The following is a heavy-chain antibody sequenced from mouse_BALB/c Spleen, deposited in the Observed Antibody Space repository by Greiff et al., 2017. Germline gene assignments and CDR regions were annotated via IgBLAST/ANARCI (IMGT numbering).Heavy chain of an antibody. CDR3: SRFGSNYAIDY. CDR2: INPYNGAT. Sequence: EVQLQQSGPELVKPGASVKISCKASGYSFTGYYMHWVKQSHVKSLEWIGRINPYNGATSYNQNFKDKASLTVDKSSSTAYMELHSLTSEDSAVYYLSRFGSNYAIDYWGQGTPVTVSS. J-gene: IGHJ4*01. V-gene: IGHV1-26*01. D-gene: IGHD1-1*01. CDR1: GYSFTGYY.